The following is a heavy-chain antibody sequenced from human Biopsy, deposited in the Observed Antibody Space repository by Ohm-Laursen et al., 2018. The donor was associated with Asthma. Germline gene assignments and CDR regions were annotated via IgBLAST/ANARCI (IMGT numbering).Heavy chain of an antibody. D-gene: IGHD2-8*01. J-gene: IGHJ6*02. CDR2: VTYDGISQ. CDR3: ARERAGVLDSYNGMDV. CDR1: GFTLSNYG. V-gene: IGHV3-30*03. Sequence: SLRLSCAASGFTLSNYGMHWVRQVAGKGLDWVAVVTYDGISQYYAESVKGRFTISRDNSRNTLNLQMNSVRPDDTAVYFCARERAGVLDSYNGMDVWGPGTTVSVSS.